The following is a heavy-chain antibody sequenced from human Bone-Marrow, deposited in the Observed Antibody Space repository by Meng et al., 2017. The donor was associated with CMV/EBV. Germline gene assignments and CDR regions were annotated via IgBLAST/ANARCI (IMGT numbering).Heavy chain of an antibody. Sequence: GGSLRLSCAASGFTFSSYAMNWVRQAPGKGLEWVSGISGSGSATYYADSVKGRFTISRDNAKNSLYLQMNSLRAEDTAVYYCAKVEWFGELPLDYWGQGTLVTVSS. CDR3: AKVEWFGELPLDY. D-gene: IGHD3-10*01. J-gene: IGHJ4*02. CDR2: ISGSGSAT. CDR1: GFTFSSYA. V-gene: IGHV3-23*01.